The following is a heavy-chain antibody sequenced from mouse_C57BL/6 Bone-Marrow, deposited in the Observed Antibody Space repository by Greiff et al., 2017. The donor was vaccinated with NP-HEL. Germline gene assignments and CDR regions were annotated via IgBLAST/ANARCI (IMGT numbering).Heavy chain of an antibody. CDR2: INPYNGGT. D-gene: IGHD2-3*01. J-gene: IGHJ3*01. CDR1: GYTFTDYY. V-gene: IGHV1-19*01. Sequence: VQLQQSGPVLVKPGASVKMSCKASGYTFTDYYMNWVKQSHGKSLEWIGVINPYNGGTSYNQKFKGKATLTVDKSSSTAYMELNSLTSEDSAVYYCARYGGWLLFAYWGQGTLVTVSA. CDR3: ARYGGWLLFAY.